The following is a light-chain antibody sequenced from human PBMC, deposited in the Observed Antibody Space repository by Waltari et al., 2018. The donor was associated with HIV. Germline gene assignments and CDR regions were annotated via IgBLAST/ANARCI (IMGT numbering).Light chain of an antibody. J-gene: IGLJ3*02. CDR1: IAHTNYA. CDR2: VNSDGSY. V-gene: IGLV4-69*01. Sequence: QLVLTQAPSASASLGATVKLTCSLSIAHTNYAVAWHFQAPGTGPRFLVKVNSDGSYTSGDEIPDRFSGSTSGSEAYLTISSLQFDDEGAYYWQAWASGWVFGGGTRLSVL. CDR3: QAWASGWV.